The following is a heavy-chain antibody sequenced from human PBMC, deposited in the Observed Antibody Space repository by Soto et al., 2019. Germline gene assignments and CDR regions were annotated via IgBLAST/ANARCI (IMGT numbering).Heavy chain of an antibody. CDR3: VRGGGGGLFDP. J-gene: IGHJ5*02. CDR2: ISPGSRYP. CDR1: GFTFGYSY. D-gene: IGHD2-15*01. V-gene: IGHV3-11*06. Sequence: PGGSLRLSCAGSGFTFGYSYMSWIRQAPGKGLEWLSYISPGSRYPAYADSVKGRFTISRDNARRSLFLQMTSLTAEDTAMYYCVRGGGGGLFDPWGPGTMVTVSS.